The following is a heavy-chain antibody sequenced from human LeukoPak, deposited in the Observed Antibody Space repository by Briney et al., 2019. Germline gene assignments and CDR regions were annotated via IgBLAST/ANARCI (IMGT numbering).Heavy chain of an antibody. CDR2: IWYDGSEQ. CDR1: GFTFSTYA. V-gene: IGHV3-33*01. D-gene: IGHD3-16*02. CDR3: AREGDSRWGELSP. J-gene: IGHJ1*01. Sequence: GRSLRLSCAASGFTFSTYAIHWVLQAPGKGLEWVAVIWYDGSEQYYADSVKGRFIISRDNSKSTSDLQMNSLRAEDTAVYYCAREGDSRWGELSPWGQGTLVTVSA.